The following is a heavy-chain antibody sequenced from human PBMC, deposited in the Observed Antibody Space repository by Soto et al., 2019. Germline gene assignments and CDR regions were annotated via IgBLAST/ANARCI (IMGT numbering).Heavy chain of an antibody. CDR3: ARDPYYDFWSGYYYYYGMDV. CDR1: GFTFSSYS. Sequence: GGSLRLSCAASGFTFSSYSMNWVRQAPGKGLEWVSYISSSSSTIYYADSVKGRFTISRDNAKNSLYLQMNSLRDEDTTVYYCARDPYYDFWSGYYYYYGMDVWGQGTTVTVSS. J-gene: IGHJ6*02. CDR2: ISSSSSTI. D-gene: IGHD3-3*01. V-gene: IGHV3-48*02.